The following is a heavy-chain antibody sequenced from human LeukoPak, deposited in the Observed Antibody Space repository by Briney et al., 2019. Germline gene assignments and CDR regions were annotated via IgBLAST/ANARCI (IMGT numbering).Heavy chain of an antibody. CDR1: GGSIGSSAYY. J-gene: IGHJ4*02. CDR2: VFHSGGT. CDR3: ARSKSGSYHSPFDY. Sequence: SETLSLTCSVSGGSIGSSAYYWGWIRQAPGKGLEWIGNVFHSGGTYYNPSLQSRVTISIDTSKNQFSLKMTSMTATDTALYYCARSKSGSYHSPFDYWGQGTLLIVSS. D-gene: IGHD1-26*01. V-gene: IGHV4-39*01.